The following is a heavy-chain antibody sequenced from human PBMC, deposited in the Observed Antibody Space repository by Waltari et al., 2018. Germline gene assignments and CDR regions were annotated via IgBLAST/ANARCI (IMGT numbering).Heavy chain of an antibody. V-gene: IGHV1-69*13. CDR1: GGTFNSFA. J-gene: IGHJ6*02. CDR3: ATRIPSDHSGSFYYYGMDV. D-gene: IGHD6-6*01. CDR2: IIPRFNTP. Sequence: QLVQSGAEVKKPGSSVIVSCKASGGTFNSFALSWVRQAPGQGLEWMGGIIPRFNTPTYARKFQGRLTVTADESTSTAYMELNILRSEDSALYYCATRIPSDHSGSFYYYGMDVWGQGTTVTVSS.